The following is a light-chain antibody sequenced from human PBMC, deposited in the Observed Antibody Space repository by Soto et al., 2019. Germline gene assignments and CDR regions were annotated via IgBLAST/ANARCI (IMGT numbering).Light chain of an antibody. CDR2: DAS. Sequence: DIQMTPSPSTLSASVGDRVTITCRASQSISSWLAWYQQKPGKAPKVLIYDASTLESGVPSRFSGGGSGTEFTLTITCLQPDDFATYYCQEYTTYSRTFGQGTKVEVK. V-gene: IGKV1-5*01. J-gene: IGKJ1*01. CDR3: QEYTTYSRT. CDR1: QSISSW.